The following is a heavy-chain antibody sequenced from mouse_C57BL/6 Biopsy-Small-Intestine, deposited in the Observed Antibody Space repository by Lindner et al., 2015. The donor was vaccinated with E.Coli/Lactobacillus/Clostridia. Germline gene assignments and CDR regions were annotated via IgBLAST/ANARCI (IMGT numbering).Heavy chain of an antibody. J-gene: IGHJ4*01. CDR2: IDPENGDT. Sequence: VQLQESGAELVRPGASVTLSCTASGFNIKDDYMHWVKQRPEQGLEWIGWIDPENGDTEYASKFQGKATMTADTSSNTAYLQLSSLTSEDTAVYYCARSDGYYAMDYWGQGTSVTVSS. D-gene: IGHD2-3*01. V-gene: IGHV14-4*01. CDR3: ARSDGYYAMDY. CDR1: GFNIKDDY.